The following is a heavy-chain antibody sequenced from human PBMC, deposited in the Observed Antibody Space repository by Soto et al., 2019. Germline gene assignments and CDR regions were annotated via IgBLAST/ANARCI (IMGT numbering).Heavy chain of an antibody. Sequence: SVKVSCKASGGTFSSYAISWVRHAPGQRLEWMGGIIPIFGTANYAQKFQGWVTMTRDTSISTAYMELSRLRSDDTAVYYCARAYCSSTSCYFWFDPWGQGTLVTVSS. CDR3: ARAYCSSTSCYFWFDP. CDR1: GGTFSSYA. CDR2: IIPIFGTA. V-gene: IGHV1-69*05. D-gene: IGHD2-2*01. J-gene: IGHJ5*02.